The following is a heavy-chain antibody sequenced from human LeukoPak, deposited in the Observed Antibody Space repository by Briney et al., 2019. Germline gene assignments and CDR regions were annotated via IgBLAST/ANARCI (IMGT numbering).Heavy chain of an antibody. V-gene: IGHV4-39*07. CDR2: IYYSGST. J-gene: IGHJ3*02. D-gene: IGHD6-13*01. CDR3: ARAHSSWYIGGAFDI. CDR1: GGSISSSSYY. Sequence: PSETLSLTCTVSGGSISSSSYYWGWIRQPPGKGLEWIGSIYYSGSTYYNPSLKSRVTISVDTSKNQFSLKLSSVTAADTAVYYCARAHSSWYIGGAFDIWGQGTMVTVSS.